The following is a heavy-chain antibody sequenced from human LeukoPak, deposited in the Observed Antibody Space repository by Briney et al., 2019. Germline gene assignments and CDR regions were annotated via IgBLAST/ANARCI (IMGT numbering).Heavy chain of an antibody. D-gene: IGHD4-23*01. Sequence: SETLSLTCTVSGGSISSYYWSWIRQPPGKELEWIGYIYYSGSTNYNPSLKSRVTISVDTSKNRFSLKLSSVTAADTAVYYCARVADDGSNSLPFDIWGQGTMVTVSS. CDR2: IYYSGST. V-gene: IGHV4-59*01. CDR1: GGSISSYY. J-gene: IGHJ3*02. CDR3: ARVADDGSNSLPFDI.